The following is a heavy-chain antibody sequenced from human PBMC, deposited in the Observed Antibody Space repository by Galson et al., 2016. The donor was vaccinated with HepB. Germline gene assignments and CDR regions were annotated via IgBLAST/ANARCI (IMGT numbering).Heavy chain of an antibody. CDR1: ADTFASYD. Sequence: SVKVSCKASADTFASYDINWLRQATGQGLEWMGWMNPNSGDTVYAQKFQGRVTMTRNTSISTAYMELSSLRSEDTAVYYCARGSDYSNYVAVYWGQGTLVTASS. V-gene: IGHV1-8*02. CDR2: MNPNSGDT. D-gene: IGHD4-11*01. J-gene: IGHJ4*02. CDR3: ARGSDYSNYVAVY.